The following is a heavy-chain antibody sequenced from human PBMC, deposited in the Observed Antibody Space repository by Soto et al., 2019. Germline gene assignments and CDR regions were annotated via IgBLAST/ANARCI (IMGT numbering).Heavy chain of an antibody. V-gene: IGHV1-69*13. CDR3: ARECFVLVPTTVNSDYYSYAMDV. CDR1: GGAFRQSA. J-gene: IGHJ6*02. D-gene: IGHD2-2*01. Sequence: GASVTVSCQPSGGAFRQSAISWVRQAPGQRLEWLGGIIPVLETTDYAQTYQGRVTISADEVTNTVYLELSSLRSEDTAVYYCARECFVLVPTTVNSDYYSYAMDVWGQGTTVTVSS. CDR2: IIPVLETT.